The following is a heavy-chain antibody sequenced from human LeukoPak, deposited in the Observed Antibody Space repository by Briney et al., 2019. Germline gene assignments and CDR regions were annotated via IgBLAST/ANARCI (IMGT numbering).Heavy chain of an antibody. J-gene: IGHJ4*02. Sequence: PGRSLRLSCAASGFTFSSYAMHWVRQTPGKGLEWVAVISYDGSNKYYADSVKGRFTISRDNSKNTLYLQMNSLRAEDTAVYYCARETIAVAGRYFDYWGQGTLVTVSS. CDR3: ARETIAVAGRYFDY. CDR2: ISYDGSNK. D-gene: IGHD6-19*01. V-gene: IGHV3-30*14. CDR1: GFTFSSYA.